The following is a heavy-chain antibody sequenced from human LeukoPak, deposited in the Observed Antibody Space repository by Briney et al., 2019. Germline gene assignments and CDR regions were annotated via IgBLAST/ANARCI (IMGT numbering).Heavy chain of an antibody. V-gene: IGHV1-24*01. CDR3: ATGYGIANGGWPPGGC. CDR2: SDPEDGET. J-gene: IGHJ4*02. CDR1: GYTLTELS. Sequence: ASVKVSCKVSGYTLTELSMHWVRQAPGKGLEWMGGSDPEDGETIYAQKFQGRVTMTEDTSTDTAYMELSSLRSEDTAVYYCATGYGIANGGWPPGGCWGQGTLVTVSS. D-gene: IGHD6-19*01.